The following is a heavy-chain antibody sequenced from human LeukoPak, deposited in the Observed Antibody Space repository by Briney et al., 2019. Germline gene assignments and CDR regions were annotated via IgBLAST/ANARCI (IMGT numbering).Heavy chain of an antibody. Sequence: SETLSLTCTVSGGSISSYYWSWIRQPPGKGLEWIGYIYYSGSTNYNPSLKSRVTISVDTSKNQFSLKLSSVTAADTAVYYCARDPRRDGYSRWFDPWGQGTLVTVSS. J-gene: IGHJ5*02. V-gene: IGHV4-59*12. CDR3: ARDPRRDGYSRWFDP. CDR2: IYYSGST. CDR1: GGSISSYY. D-gene: IGHD5-24*01.